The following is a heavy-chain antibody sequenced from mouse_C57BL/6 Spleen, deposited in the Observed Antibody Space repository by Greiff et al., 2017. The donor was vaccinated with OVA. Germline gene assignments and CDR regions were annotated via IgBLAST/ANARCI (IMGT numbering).Heavy chain of an antibody. Sequence: EVKVVESGGGLVKPGGSLKLSCAASGFTFSSYAMSWVRQTPEKRLEWVATISDGGSYTYYPDNVKGRFTISRDNAKNNLYLQMSHLKSEDTAMYYCAREATVVAAYYAMDYWGQGTSVTVSS. V-gene: IGHV5-4*01. D-gene: IGHD1-1*01. CDR3: AREATVVAAYYAMDY. CDR1: GFTFSSYA. J-gene: IGHJ4*01. CDR2: ISDGGSYT.